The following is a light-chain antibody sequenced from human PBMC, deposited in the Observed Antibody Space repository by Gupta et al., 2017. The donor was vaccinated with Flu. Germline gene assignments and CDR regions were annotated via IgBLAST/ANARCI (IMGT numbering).Light chain of an antibody. CDR2: DVT. CDR3: CSFAGSYTVV. J-gene: IGLJ2*01. Sequence: QSALTQPRSVSGSPGQSVPISCTGTSSDIGYYDYVSWFQQHPGKAPKLIIYDVTKRSSGVPARFSGSKSGYTASLTISGLQAEDEADYHCCSFAGSYTVVFGGGTKLTVL. CDR1: SSDIGYYDY. V-gene: IGLV2-11*01.